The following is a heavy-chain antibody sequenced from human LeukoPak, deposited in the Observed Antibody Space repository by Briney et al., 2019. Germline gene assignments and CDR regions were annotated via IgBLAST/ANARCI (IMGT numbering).Heavy chain of an antibody. CDR2: IFPSGGST. V-gene: IGHV3-23*01. D-gene: IGHD5-18*01. CDR1: GFTFSTFA. CDR3: AKRIQSAMATGY. Sequence: PGGSLRLSCVASGFTFSTFAMIWVRQPPGKGLEWVSSIFPSGGSTYYADSVKGRFTISRDNSKNTLYLQMNSLRAEDTAVYYCAKRIQSAMATGYWGQGTLVTVSS. J-gene: IGHJ4*02.